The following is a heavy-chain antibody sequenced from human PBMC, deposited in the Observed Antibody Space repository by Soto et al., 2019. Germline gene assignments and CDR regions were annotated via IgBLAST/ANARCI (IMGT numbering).Heavy chain of an antibody. D-gene: IGHD5-12*01. CDR1: EFTFTNYG. J-gene: IGHJ4*02. CDR2: IWYDGSNK. Sequence: PWGSLRLSCAASEFTFTNYGLHWVRQTPGQGLEWVAVIWYDGSNKYYGDSVKGRFAISRDDSRNTLYLQMNSLRAEDTAVYYCARDHSGYYLDYWGQGTLVTV. V-gene: IGHV3-33*01. CDR3: ARDHSGYYLDY.